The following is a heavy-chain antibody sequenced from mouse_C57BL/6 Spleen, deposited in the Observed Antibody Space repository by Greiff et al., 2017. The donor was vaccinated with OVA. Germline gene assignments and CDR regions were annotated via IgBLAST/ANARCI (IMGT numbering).Heavy chain of an antibody. CDR3: ARELHWYFDV. V-gene: IGHV1-64*01. CDR1: GYTFTSYW. Sequence: QVQLQQPGAELVKPGASVKLSCKASGYTFTSYWMHWVKQRPGQGLEWIGMIHPNSGSTNYNEKFKSKATLTVDKSSSTAYMQLSSLTSEDAAVYYCARELHWYFDVWGTGTTVTVSS. J-gene: IGHJ1*03. CDR2: IHPNSGST.